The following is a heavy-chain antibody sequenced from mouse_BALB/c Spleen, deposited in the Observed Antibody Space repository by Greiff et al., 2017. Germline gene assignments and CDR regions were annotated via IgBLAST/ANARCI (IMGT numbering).Heavy chain of an antibody. CDR3: ARKYYGYAMDY. D-gene: IGHD1-1*01. Sequence: QVQLQPPGAELVMPGASVKMSCKASGYTFTDYWMLWVKQRPGQGLEWIGAIDTSDSYTSYNQKFKGKATLTVDETSSTAYMQLSSLTSEDAAVYYCARKYYGYAMDYWGQGTSVTVSS. CDR2: IDTSDSYT. V-gene: IGHV1-69*01. CDR1: GYTFTDYW. J-gene: IGHJ4*01.